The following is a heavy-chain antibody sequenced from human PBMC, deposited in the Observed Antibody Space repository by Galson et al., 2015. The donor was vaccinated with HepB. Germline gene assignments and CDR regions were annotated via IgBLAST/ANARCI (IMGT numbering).Heavy chain of an antibody. CDR2: ISSSSSYI. J-gene: IGHJ4*02. CDR3: ARVGVGATDS. D-gene: IGHD1-26*01. Sequence: SLRLSCAASGFTFSSYSMDWVRQAPGKGLEWVSSISSSSSYIYYADSVKGRFTISRDNAKNSLYLQMNSLRAEDTAVYYCARVGVGATDSWGQGTLVTVSS. CDR1: GFTFSSYS. V-gene: IGHV3-21*01.